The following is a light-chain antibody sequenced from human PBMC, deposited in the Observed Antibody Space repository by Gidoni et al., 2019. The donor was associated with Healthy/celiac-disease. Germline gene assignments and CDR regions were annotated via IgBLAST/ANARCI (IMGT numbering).Light chain of an antibody. J-gene: IGLJ2*01. CDR2: QDS. Sequence: SYALNQPPSVSVSPGQTASITCSGDKLGDKYACWYQQKPGQSPVRVIYQDSKRPSGLPERFSGSNSGNTATLTISGTQAMDEADYYCQAWDSSTVVFGGGTKLTVL. CDR3: QAWDSSTVV. V-gene: IGLV3-1*01. CDR1: KLGDKY.